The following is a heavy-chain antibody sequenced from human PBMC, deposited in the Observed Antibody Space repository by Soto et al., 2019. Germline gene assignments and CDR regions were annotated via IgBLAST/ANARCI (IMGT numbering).Heavy chain of an antibody. D-gene: IGHD6-13*01. CDR2: GST. J-gene: IGHJ5*02. V-gene: IGHV4-34*01. CDR3: ARTARYSSSYSYLDP. Sequence: GSTNYNLSLKSRVTISVDTSKNQVSLMLSSVTAADTAVYYCARTARYSSSYSYLDPWGQGTLAPVSS.